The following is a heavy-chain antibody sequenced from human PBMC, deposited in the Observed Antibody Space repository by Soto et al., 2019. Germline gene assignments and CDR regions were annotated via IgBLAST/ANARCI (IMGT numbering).Heavy chain of an antibody. D-gene: IGHD4-17*01. CDR1: GYTFTNYW. V-gene: IGHV5-51*01. CDR3: ARYPTLTDYFFHGMDV. J-gene: IGHJ6*02. CDR2: IYPGDSDT. Sequence: PGESLKISCKGSGYTFTNYWIVWVRQIPGKGLEWMGIIYPGDSDTRYSPSFQGQVTISADRSISTAYLQWSSLKASDTGMYYRARYPTLTDYFFHGMDVWGQGTTVTVSS.